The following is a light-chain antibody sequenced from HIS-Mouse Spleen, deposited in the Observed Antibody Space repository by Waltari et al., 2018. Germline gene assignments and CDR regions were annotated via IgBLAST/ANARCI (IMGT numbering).Light chain of an antibody. V-gene: IGLV2-14*01. J-gene: IGLJ3*02. Sequence: QSALTQPASVSGSPGQSITISCTGTSSDGGGYTYVTWYQQHPGKAPKLMIYEVSNRPSGVSNRFSGSKSGNTASLTISGLQAEDEADYYCSSYTSSSTLVFGGGTKLTVL. CDR2: EVS. CDR1: SSDGGGYTY. CDR3: SSYTSSSTLV.